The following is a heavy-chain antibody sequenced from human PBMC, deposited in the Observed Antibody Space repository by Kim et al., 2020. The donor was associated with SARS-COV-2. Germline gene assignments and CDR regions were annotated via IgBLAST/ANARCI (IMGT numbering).Heavy chain of an antibody. J-gene: IGHJ3*02. V-gene: IGHV4-4*02. Sequence: GSTNYNPSLKSRVTISVDKSKNQFSLKLSAVTAADTAVYYCARDYRQFDIWGQGTMVTVSS. CDR3: ARDYRQFDI. D-gene: IGHD1-26*01. CDR2: GST.